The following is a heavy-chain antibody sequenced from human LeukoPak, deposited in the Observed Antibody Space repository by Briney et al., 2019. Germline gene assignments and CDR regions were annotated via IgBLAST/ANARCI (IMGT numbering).Heavy chain of an antibody. CDR1: GFTFSSYG. CDR3: ARAEDGDYYFDY. V-gene: IGHV3-30*03. D-gene: IGHD4-17*01. CDR2: ISYDGSNK. J-gene: IGHJ4*02. Sequence: GGSLRLSCAASGFTFSSYGMHWVRQAPGKGLEWVAVISYDGSNKYYADSVKGRFTISRDNSKNTLYLQMNSLRAEDTAVYYCARAEDGDYYFDYWGQGTLVTVSS.